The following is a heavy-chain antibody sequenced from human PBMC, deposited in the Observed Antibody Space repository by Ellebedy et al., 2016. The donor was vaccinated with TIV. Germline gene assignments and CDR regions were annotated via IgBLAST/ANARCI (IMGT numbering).Heavy chain of an antibody. CDR2: IYYSGST. J-gene: IGHJ3*02. CDR1: GGSISSSSYY. D-gene: IGHD1-14*01. CDR3: ARDHPVYRAAFDI. Sequence: SETLSLTXTVSGGSISSSSYYWGWIRQPPGKGLEWIGSIYYSGSTYYNPSLKSRVTISVDTSKNQFSLKLSSVTAADTAVYYCARDHPVYRAAFDIWGQGTMVTVSS. V-gene: IGHV4-39*02.